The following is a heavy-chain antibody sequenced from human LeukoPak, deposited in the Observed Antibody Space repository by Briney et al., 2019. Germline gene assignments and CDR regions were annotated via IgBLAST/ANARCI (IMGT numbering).Heavy chain of an antibody. CDR2: ISSSSSTI. Sequence: PGGSLRLSCAASGLTFSSYNMNWVRQAPGKGLEWVSSISSSSSTIYYADSVKGRFTISRDNAKNSLYLQMNSLRAEDTAVYYCARDKGSGSYYSGYFDYWGQGTLVTVSS. D-gene: IGHD3-10*01. V-gene: IGHV3-48*01. J-gene: IGHJ4*02. CDR1: GLTFSSYN. CDR3: ARDKGSGSYYSGYFDY.